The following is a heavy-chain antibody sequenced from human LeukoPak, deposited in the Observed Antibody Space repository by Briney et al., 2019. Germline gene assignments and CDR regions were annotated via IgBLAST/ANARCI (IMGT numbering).Heavy chain of an antibody. CDR3: ARAGALWFGESDYYYYYMDV. Sequence: SSVKVSCKACGGAFSCYSISWVRLAPGQGLEWMGGIILIFCTANYAQKFKDRVAITADRSTSTAYMEQSSLRSEHTAVYSRARAGALWFGESDYYYYYMDVWGKGTTVTVS. V-gene: IGHV1-69*06. J-gene: IGHJ6*03. D-gene: IGHD3-10*01. CDR2: IILIFCTA. CDR1: GGAFSCYS.